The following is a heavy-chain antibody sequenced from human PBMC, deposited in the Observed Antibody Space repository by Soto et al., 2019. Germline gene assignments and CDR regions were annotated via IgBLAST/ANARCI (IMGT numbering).Heavy chain of an antibody. CDR3: ARITGRHLDY. V-gene: IGHV4-39*01. CDR1: SGSISVTNVF. CDR2: VDYSGTA. D-gene: IGHD1-20*01. J-gene: IGHJ4*02. Sequence: SETLSLTCTVSSGSISVTNVFWGWVRQPPGKGMEWIGNVDYSGTAYFSPSLATRVTFHVDTSKNQFSLTLYSVTAADTAVYYCARITGRHLDYWVQGTLVT.